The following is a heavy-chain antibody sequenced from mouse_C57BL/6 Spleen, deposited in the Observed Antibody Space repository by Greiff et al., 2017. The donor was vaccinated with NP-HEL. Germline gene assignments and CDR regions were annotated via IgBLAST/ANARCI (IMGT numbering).Heavy chain of an antibody. D-gene: IGHD2-2*01. J-gene: IGHJ3*01. Sequence: VQLKESGPGLVKPSQSLSLTCSVTGYSITSGYYWNWIRQFPGNKLEWMGYISYDGSNNYNPSLKNRISITRDTSKNQFFLKLNSVTTEDTATYYCSPYYGYPWFAYWGQGTLVTVSA. CDR2: ISYDGSN. CDR1: GYSITSGYY. CDR3: SPYYGYPWFAY. V-gene: IGHV3-6*01.